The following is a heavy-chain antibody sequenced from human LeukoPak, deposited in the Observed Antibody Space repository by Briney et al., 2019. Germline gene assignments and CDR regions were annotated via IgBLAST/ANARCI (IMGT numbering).Heavy chain of an antibody. D-gene: IGHD4-23*01. CDR2: IYPGDSDT. J-gene: IGHJ3*01. CDR3: ARYVTPIWYPDAFDV. V-gene: IGHV5-51*01. CDR1: GYSFTSYW. Sequence: GESLKISCKGSGYSFTSYWIGWVRQMPGKGLEWMGIIYPGDSDTRYSPSFQGQVTISADKSISTAYLQWSSLKASDTAMYYCARYVTPIWYPDAFDVWGQGTMVTVSS.